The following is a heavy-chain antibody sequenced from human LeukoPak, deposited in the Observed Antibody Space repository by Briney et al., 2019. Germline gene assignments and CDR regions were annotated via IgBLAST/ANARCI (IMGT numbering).Heavy chain of an antibody. J-gene: IGHJ3*02. D-gene: IGHD1-26*01. V-gene: IGHV3-48*02. CDR3: ARDIPSGSYLGPDAFDI. CDR2: ISSISSTI. Sequence: GGSLRLSCAASGFTFSSYSMNWVRQAPGKGREWVSYISSISSTIYYTDSVKGRFTIPRDNAKNSLYLQMNSLRDEDTAVYYCARDIPSGSYLGPDAFDIWGQGTMVTVSS. CDR1: GFTFSSYS.